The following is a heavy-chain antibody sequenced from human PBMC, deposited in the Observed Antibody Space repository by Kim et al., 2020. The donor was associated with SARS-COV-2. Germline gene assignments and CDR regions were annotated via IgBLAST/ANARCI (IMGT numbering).Heavy chain of an antibody. CDR2: ISWNSGSI. CDR1: GFTFDDYA. V-gene: IGHV3-9*01. Sequence: GGSLILSCAASGFTFDDYAMHWVRQAPGKGLEWVSGISWNSGSIGYADSVKGRFTISRDNAKNSLYLQMNSLRAEDTALYYCAKAQRYFDWLTDWFDPWGQGTLVTVSS. J-gene: IGHJ5*02. CDR3: AKAQRYFDWLTDWFDP. D-gene: IGHD3-9*01.